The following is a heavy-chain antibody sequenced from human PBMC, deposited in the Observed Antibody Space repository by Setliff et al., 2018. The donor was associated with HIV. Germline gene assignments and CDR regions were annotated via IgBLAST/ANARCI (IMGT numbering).Heavy chain of an antibody. V-gene: IGHV4-34*01. J-gene: IGHJ6*03. CDR2: INHSGST. CDR3: ARGNTGYSRIWYRNGLTYYYHMDV. D-gene: IGHD6-13*01. Sequence: SETLSLTCAVYGGSFSDYSWTWIRQPPGTGLEWIGEINHSGSTSYNPSLESRVMMSVDTSKNQFSLKLTSVTAADTAVFYCARGNTGYSRIWYRNGLTYYYHMDVWAKGTKVTVSS. CDR1: GGSFSDYS.